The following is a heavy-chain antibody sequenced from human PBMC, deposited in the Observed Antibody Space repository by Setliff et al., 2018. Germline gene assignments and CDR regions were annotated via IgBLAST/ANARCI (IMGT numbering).Heavy chain of an antibody. V-gene: IGHV4-59*11. CDR2: ISYIERP. CDR3: ARFCGGGSCPDY. D-gene: IGHD2-15*01. Sequence: SETLSLTCSVSGGSLTGHYWTWIRQPPGKGLEWIGVISYIERPHYNPSLQSRVTIAMETSNNQVSLTLTSVTAVDSAMYYCARFCGGGSCPDYWGQGTLVTVSS. CDR1: GGSLTGHY. J-gene: IGHJ4*02.